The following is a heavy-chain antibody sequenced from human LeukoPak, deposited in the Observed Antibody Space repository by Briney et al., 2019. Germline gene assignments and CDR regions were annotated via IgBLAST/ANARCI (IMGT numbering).Heavy chain of an antibody. Sequence: GGSLRLSCAGSGFTFRTYAMSWVRHAPGRGLELVSVIGGDGLNTYYADSVKGRFTISRDNSKNTLYLQMNSLRAEDTAVYYCAKRMAVHRVTYYFDHWGQGTPVTVSS. J-gene: IGHJ4*02. CDR1: GFTFRTYA. CDR3: AKRMAVHRVTYYFDH. D-gene: IGHD3-10*01. CDR2: IGGDGLNT. V-gene: IGHV3-23*01.